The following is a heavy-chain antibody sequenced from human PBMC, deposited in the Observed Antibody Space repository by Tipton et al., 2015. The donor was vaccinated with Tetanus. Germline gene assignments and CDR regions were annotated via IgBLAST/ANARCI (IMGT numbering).Heavy chain of an antibody. CDR3: AKEGLSAFDY. Sequence: SLRLSCAASGFTFSRNPMTWVRRAPGKGLEWVSGISGSGGSTYYADSVKGRFTISRDNSKNTLYLQMNSLRAEDTAVYYCAKEGLSAFDYWGQGTLVSVSS. V-gene: IGHV3-23*01. J-gene: IGHJ4*02. CDR2: ISGSGGST. D-gene: IGHD6-13*01. CDR1: GFTFSRNP.